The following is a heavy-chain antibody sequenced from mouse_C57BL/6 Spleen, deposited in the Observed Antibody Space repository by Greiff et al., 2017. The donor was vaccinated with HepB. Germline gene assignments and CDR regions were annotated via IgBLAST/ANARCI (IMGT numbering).Heavy chain of an antibody. CDR1: GYTFTSYW. CDR3: ARSGSSGTPGMDY. J-gene: IGHJ4*01. Sequence: QVQLQQPGAELVKPGASVKLSCKASGYTFTSYWMHWVKQRPGQGLEWIGMIHPNSGSTNYNEKFKSKATLTVDKSSSTAYMQLSSLTSEDSAVYYCARSGSSGTPGMDYWGQGTSVTVSS. CDR2: IHPNSGST. D-gene: IGHD3-2*02. V-gene: IGHV1-64*01.